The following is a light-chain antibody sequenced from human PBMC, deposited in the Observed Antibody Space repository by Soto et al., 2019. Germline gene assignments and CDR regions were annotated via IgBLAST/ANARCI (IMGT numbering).Light chain of an antibody. CDR2: EVS. CDR1: SSDVGKYDY. Sequence: QSALTQPPSASGSPGQSVTISCTGTSSDVGKYDYVSWFQHHPGKAPKLIIYEVSKRPSGVPDRFSGSKSGSTASLTVSGLQAEDGADYYCNSYVAGSNVFGTGTKATVL. J-gene: IGLJ1*01. V-gene: IGLV2-8*01. CDR3: NSYVAGSNV.